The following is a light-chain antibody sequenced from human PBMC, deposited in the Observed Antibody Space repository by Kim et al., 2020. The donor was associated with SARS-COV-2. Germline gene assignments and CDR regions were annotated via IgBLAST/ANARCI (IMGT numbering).Light chain of an antibody. CDR2: GAS. Sequence: LAPGDRATLSCRASQSVSLSYLAWYQQKPGQAPRLLIFGASSRATGIPDMFSGSGSGTDFTLTISRLEPEDFAVYYCQQYSSSPYTFGQGTKLEI. J-gene: IGKJ2*01. V-gene: IGKV3-20*01. CDR1: QSVSLSY. CDR3: QQYSSSPYT.